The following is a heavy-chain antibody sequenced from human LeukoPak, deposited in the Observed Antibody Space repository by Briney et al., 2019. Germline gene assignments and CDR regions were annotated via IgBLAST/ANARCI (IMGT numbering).Heavy chain of an antibody. Sequence: ASVKVSCKASGYTFTSYGISWVRQAPGQGLEWMGWMNPNSGNTGYAQKFQGRVTMTRNTSISTAYMELSSLRSEDTAVYYCARGLAELLWFGELFAGMDVWGQGTTVTVSS. CDR1: GYTFTSYG. CDR3: ARGLAELLWFGELFAGMDV. V-gene: IGHV1-8*02. CDR2: MNPNSGNT. J-gene: IGHJ6*02. D-gene: IGHD3-10*01.